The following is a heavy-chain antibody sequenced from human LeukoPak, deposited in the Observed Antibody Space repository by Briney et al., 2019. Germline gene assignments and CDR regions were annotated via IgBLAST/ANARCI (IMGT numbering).Heavy chain of an antibody. D-gene: IGHD1-26*01. CDR1: GFTFSSYW. V-gene: IGHV3-7*01. J-gene: IGHJ6*03. CDR2: IKQDGSEK. Sequence: PGGSLRLSCAASGFTFSSYWMSWVRQAPGKGLEWVANIKQDGSEKYYVDSVKGRFTISRDNAKNSLYLQMNSLRAEDTAVYYCARERSYYYYYYMDVWGKGTTVTISS. CDR3: ARERSYYYYYYMDV.